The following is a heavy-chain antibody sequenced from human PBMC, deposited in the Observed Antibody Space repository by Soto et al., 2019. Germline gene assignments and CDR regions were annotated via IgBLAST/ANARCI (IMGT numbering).Heavy chain of an antibody. CDR3: ARTRLWFGDPHLYGMDV. CDR1: GYTFTSYA. Sequence: ASVKVSCKASGYTFTSYAMHWVRQAPGQRLEWMGWINAGNGNTKYSQKFQGRVTITRDTSASTAYMELSSLRSEDTAVYYCARTRLWFGDPHLYGMDVWGQGTTVTVSS. V-gene: IGHV1-3*01. CDR2: INAGNGNT. J-gene: IGHJ6*02. D-gene: IGHD3-10*01.